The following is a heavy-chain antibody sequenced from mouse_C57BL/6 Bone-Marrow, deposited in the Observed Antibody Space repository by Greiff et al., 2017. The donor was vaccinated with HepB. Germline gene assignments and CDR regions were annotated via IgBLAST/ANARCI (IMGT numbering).Heavy chain of an antibody. D-gene: IGHD2-1*01. Sequence: EVKVVESGGGLVQPGGSLKLSCAASGFTFSDYGMAWVRQAPRKGPEWVAFISNLAYSIYYADTVTGRFTISRENAKNTLYLEMSSLRSEDTAMYYCARPEKGNFHWYFDVWGTGTTVTVSS. J-gene: IGHJ1*03. CDR2: ISNLAYSI. CDR3: ARPEKGNFHWYFDV. CDR1: GFTFSDYG. V-gene: IGHV5-15*01.